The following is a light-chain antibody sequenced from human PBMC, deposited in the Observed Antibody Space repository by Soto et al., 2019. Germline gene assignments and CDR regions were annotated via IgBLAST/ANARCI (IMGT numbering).Light chain of an antibody. J-gene: IGKJ1*01. V-gene: IGKV1-5*03. CDR2: KAS. CDR1: QSIMYW. CDR3: QQSYSSPPT. Sequence: DIQMTQSPSTLSASVGDRVTITCRASQSIMYWLAWYQQKPGKAPKLLVYKASTLESGVPSRFSASGSGTIFTLSISSLQPDDFATYYCQQSYSSPPTFGQGTKVEIK.